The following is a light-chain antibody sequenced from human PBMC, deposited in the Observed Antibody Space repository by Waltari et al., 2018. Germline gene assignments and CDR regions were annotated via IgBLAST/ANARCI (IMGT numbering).Light chain of an antibody. Sequence: DIQMTQSPSSLSASVGDRVTITCRASQSISTYLNWYQQKPGKAPKLLIYAASSLQSAVPSTFSGSGSGTDFTLTISSLQPEVFATYYCQQSYSTPRTFGQGTKLEIK. CDR1: QSISTY. CDR2: AAS. CDR3: QQSYSTPRT. V-gene: IGKV1-39*01. J-gene: IGKJ2*01.